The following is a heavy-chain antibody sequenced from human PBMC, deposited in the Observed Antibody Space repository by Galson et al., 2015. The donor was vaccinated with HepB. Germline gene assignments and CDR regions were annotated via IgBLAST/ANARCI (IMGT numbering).Heavy chain of an antibody. CDR3: AKGYSRSCFSGLGY. CDR2: IYIDGRT. CDR1: GFIVTSNY. Sequence: SLRLSCAASGFIVTSNYMSWVRQAPGKGLEWVSIIYIDGRTDYADSVKGRFTISRDTSKNTLSLQMNSLRAEDTAVYYCAKGYSRSCFSGLGYWGQGTLVTVSS. D-gene: IGHD1-26*01. J-gene: IGHJ4*02. V-gene: IGHV3-53*01.